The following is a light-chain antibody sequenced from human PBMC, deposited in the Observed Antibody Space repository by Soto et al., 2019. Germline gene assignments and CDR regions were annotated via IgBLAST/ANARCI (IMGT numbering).Light chain of an antibody. CDR1: SSDVGAFNF. CDR2: DVR. CDR3: SSHTTSSPPVL. J-gene: IGLJ2*01. Sequence: QSALTQPASVSGSPGQSITISCTGTSSDVGAFNFVSWYQQHPGKAPKLIIYDVRNRPSGVSDRFSGSKSGNTASLTIYGLQADDPADYYCSSHTTSSPPVLFGGGTKLTVL. V-gene: IGLV2-14*03.